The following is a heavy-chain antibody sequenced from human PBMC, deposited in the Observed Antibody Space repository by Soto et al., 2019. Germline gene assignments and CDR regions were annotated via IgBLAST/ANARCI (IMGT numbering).Heavy chain of an antibody. V-gene: IGHV3-21*01. CDR3: ARDCSGGSCYPGMDV. CDR2: ISSSGYI. Sequence: GGSLRLSCASSGFKCNSYTINWVLQSPGKRLEWLSSISSSGYIFSTDSVRGRFTISRDNAKNSVYLQINSLRAEDTAVYFCARDCSGGSCYPGMDVWGQGTTVTVSS. CDR1: GFKCNSYT. J-gene: IGHJ6*02. D-gene: IGHD2-15*01.